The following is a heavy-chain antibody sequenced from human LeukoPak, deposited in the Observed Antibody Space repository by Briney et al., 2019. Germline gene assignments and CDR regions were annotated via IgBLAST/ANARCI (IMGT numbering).Heavy chain of an antibody. V-gene: IGHV3-30*03. CDR3: AREATDSFDY. J-gene: IGHJ4*02. D-gene: IGHD2-21*01. CDR2: ISYDGSNK. Sequence: GRSLRLSCAASGFTFSSYGMHWVRQAPGKGLEWVAVISYDGSNKYYADSVKGRFTISRDNSKNTLYLQMNSLRAEDTAVYYCAREATDSFDYWGQGTLVTVSS. CDR1: GFTFSSYG.